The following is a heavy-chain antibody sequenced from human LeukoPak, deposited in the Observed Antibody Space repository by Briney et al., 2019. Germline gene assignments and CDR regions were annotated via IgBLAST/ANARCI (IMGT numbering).Heavy chain of an antibody. CDR2: ISGSGGSA. D-gene: IGHD6-19*01. V-gene: IGHV3-23*01. CDR3: AKVRSSGWYYFDY. Sequence: GGSLRLSCAASGFTFSSYAMSWVRQAPGKGLEWVSAISGSGGSAYYADSVKGRFTISRDNSKNTLYLQMNSLRAEDTAVYYCAKVRSSGWYYFDYWGQGTLVTVSS. J-gene: IGHJ4*02. CDR1: GFTFSSYA.